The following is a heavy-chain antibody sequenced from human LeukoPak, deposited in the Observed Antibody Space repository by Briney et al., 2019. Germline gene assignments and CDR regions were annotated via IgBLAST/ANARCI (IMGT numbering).Heavy chain of an antibody. CDR2: IYYSGST. CDR3: ATLRYCSGTSCFPKYFQH. D-gene: IGHD2-15*01. CDR1: GASINSYY. V-gene: IGHV4-59*08. J-gene: IGHJ1*01. Sequence: SETLSLTCTVSGASINSYYWSWIRQPPGKGLEWIGYIYYSGSTTYSPSLKSRVTMSVDTSKNQFSLKLSSVTAAGTAVYYCATLRYCSGTSCFPKYFQHWGQGTLVTVSS.